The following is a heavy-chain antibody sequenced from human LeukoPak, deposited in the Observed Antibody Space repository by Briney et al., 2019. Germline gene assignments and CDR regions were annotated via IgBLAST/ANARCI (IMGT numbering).Heavy chain of an antibody. CDR1: VFTFSTSW. D-gene: IGHD5-12*01. CDR3: ARGRYSGTTYYFDY. V-gene: IGHV3-7*03. Sequence: PGGSLRLSCAASVFTFSTSWMSWVRQVPGKGLEWVANIKKDGSETYYVDSVKGRFTISRDNAKNSLYLQMNSLRAEDTAMYYCARGRYSGTTYYFDYWGQGTLVTVSS. CDR2: IKKDGSET. J-gene: IGHJ4*02.